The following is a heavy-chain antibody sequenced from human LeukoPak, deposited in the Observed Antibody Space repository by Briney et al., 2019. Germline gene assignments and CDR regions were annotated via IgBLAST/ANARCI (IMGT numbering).Heavy chain of an antibody. CDR3: ANIMITFGGVIAPDY. Sequence: SETLSLTCTVSGYSISSGYYWGWIRQPPGKGLEWIGSIYHSGSTYYNPSLKSRVTISVDTSKNQFSLKLSSVTAADTAVYYCANIMITFGGVIAPDYWGQGTLVTVSS. CDR2: IYHSGST. CDR1: GYSISSGYY. V-gene: IGHV4-38-2*02. J-gene: IGHJ4*02. D-gene: IGHD3-16*02.